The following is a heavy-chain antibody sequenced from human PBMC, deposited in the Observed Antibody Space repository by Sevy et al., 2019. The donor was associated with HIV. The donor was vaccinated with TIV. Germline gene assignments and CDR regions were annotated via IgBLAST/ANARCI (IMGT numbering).Heavy chain of an antibody. CDR3: VRHDGGTPEYFDY. D-gene: IGHD2-15*01. J-gene: IGHJ4*02. Sequence: TLSLTCTVSGGSISSNSYYWGWIRQPPGKGLEWIGSIYYTGSTYYNPSVKSRVTISVDTSKNQFSLKLSSVTATDTAVYYCVRHDGGTPEYFDYWGQGTLVTVSS. V-gene: IGHV4-39*01. CDR2: IYYTGST. CDR1: GGSISSNSYY.